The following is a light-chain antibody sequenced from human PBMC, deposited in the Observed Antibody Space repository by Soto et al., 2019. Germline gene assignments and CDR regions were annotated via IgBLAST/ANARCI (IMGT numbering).Light chain of an antibody. Sequence: DVVMTQSPLSLPVTLGQPASIFCRSSRSLVYSDGNPFLNWYLQRPAQSPRRLIYKVSNRDSGVPDRFSGSGSGTDFTLKISRVEAEDVGVYYCMQGTHSWTFGQGTKVEIK. V-gene: IGKV2-30*01. CDR2: KVS. CDR1: RSLVYSDGNPF. J-gene: IGKJ1*01. CDR3: MQGTHSWT.